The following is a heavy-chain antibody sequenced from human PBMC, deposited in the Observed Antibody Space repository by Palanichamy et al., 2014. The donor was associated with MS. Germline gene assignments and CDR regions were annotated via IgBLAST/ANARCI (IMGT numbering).Heavy chain of an antibody. J-gene: IGHJ4*02. CDR3: TRSYGDYSLGYFDF. CDR1: GFTFSNYD. Sequence: QVQLVESGGDVVQPGRSLRLSCAASGFTFSNYDMHWVRQAPGKGLEWVAVIWSDASNKYYADSLKGRFAISRDNSKNTLYLQMNSLRAEDTALYYCTRSYGDYSLGYFDFWGQGTLVTVSS. D-gene: IGHD4-17*01. CDR2: IWSDASNK. V-gene: IGHV3-33*01.